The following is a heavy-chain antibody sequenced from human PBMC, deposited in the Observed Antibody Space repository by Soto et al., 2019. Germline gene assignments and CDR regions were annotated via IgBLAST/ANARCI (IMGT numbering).Heavy chain of an antibody. D-gene: IGHD3-16*01. CDR3: ARDGGYHYDYVWGSYTPGQV. CDR2: IYTSGST. V-gene: IGHV4-4*07. Sequence: QVQLQESGPGLVKPSETLSLTCTVSGGSISSYYWSWIRQPAGKGLEWIGRIYTSGSTNYNPSLKSRVTMSVDTSKNQFSLKLSSVTAADTAVYYCARDGGYHYDYVWGSYTPGQVWGQGTLVTVSS. J-gene: IGHJ4*02. CDR1: GGSISSYY.